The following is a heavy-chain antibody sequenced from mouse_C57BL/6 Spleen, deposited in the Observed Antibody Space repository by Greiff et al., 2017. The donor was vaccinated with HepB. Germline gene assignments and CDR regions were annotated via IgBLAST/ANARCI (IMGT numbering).Heavy chain of an antibody. Sequence: QVQLKESGAELAKPGASVKLSCKASGYTFTSYWMHWVKQRPGQGLEWIGYINPSSGYTKYNQKFKDKATLTADKSSSTAYMQLSSLTYEVSAVYYCARASLLSEGDYWGQGTTLTVSS. CDR3: ARASLLSEGDY. J-gene: IGHJ2*01. D-gene: IGHD2-1*01. V-gene: IGHV1-7*01. CDR2: INPSSGYT. CDR1: GYTFTSYW.